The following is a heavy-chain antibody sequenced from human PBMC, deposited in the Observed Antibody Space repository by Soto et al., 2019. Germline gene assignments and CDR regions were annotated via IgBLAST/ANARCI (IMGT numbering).Heavy chain of an antibody. CDR3: ARGLYCSGGSCPSGKP. CDR2: IIPIFGTA. J-gene: IGHJ5*02. CDR1: WPTFSSYS. D-gene: IGHD2-15*01. V-gene: IGHV1-69*01. Sequence: SVKAFCMVPWPTFSSYSISSVRQAPGQGLEWMGGIIPIFGTANYAQKFQGRVTITADESTSTAYMELSSLGSEDTAVYYCARGLYCSGGSCPSGKPWGQGTMVTVYS.